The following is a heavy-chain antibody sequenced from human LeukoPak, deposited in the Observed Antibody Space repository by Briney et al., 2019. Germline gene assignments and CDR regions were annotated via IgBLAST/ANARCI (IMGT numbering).Heavy chain of an antibody. CDR3: ASHVGSTRNFDY. CDR1: GFTFSNYW. V-gene: IGHV3-74*01. CDR2: INSDGSST. D-gene: IGHD2-2*01. J-gene: IGHJ4*02. Sequence: PGGSLRLSCVVSGFTFSNYWMHWVRQAPGKGLVWVSRINSDGSSTSYADSVKGRFTVSRDNAKNSLFLQMNSLRAEDTAVYYCASHVGSTRNFDYWGQGTLVTVSS.